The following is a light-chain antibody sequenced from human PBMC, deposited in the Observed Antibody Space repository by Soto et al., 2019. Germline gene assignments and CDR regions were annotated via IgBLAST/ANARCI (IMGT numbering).Light chain of an antibody. V-gene: IGKV4-1*01. J-gene: IGKJ4*01. CDR3: QQYFTTPRLG. CDR2: WAS. CDR1: QSVLYIPTNKNY. Sequence: DILMTQSPDSLAVSLGERATINCKSSQSVLYIPTNKNYLAWYQQKPGQPPKLLIYWASTRELRVPERFSGSGTGTEFTFAISSRQAEDVAIYYCQQYFTTPRLGFGGGTKVEIK.